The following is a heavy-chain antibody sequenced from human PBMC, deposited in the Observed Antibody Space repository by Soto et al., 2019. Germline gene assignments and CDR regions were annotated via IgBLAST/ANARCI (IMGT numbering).Heavy chain of an antibody. Sequence: GESLKISCAASGFTFSSYWMHWVRQAPGKGLVWVSRINSDGSSTSYADSVKGRFTISRDNAKNTLYLQMNSLRAEDTAVYYCARGITIFGVVIMYYFDYWGQGTLVTVSS. V-gene: IGHV3-74*01. D-gene: IGHD3-3*01. J-gene: IGHJ4*02. CDR1: GFTFSSYW. CDR3: ARGITIFGVVIMYYFDY. CDR2: INSDGSST.